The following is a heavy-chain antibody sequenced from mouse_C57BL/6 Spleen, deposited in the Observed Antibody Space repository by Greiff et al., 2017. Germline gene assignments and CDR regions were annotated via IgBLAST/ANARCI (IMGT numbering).Heavy chain of an antibody. CDR1: GYTFTDHT. V-gene: IGHV1-78*01. CDR3: ASPLYYGSSSYFDY. CDR2: IYPRDGST. J-gene: IGHJ2*01. Sequence: VQLQQSDAELVKPGASVKISCKVSGYTFTDHTIHWMKQRPEQGLEWIGYIYPRDGSTKYNEKFKGKATLTADKSSSTAYMQLNSLTSEDSAVXFCASPLYYGSSSYFDYWGQGTTLTVSS. D-gene: IGHD1-1*01.